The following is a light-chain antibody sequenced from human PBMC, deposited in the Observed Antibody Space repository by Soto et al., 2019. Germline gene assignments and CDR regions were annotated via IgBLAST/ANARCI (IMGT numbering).Light chain of an antibody. J-gene: IGKJ5*01. V-gene: IGKV1-12*01. Sequence: DIQMTHSPSSVSAAVWDIGTISCRASQGIRSWLAWYQQKPGKAPKLLIYDASSLLSGVPSRFRCSGSGTEFTLTISSLQPEDFATYYCQQVNTFPITFGQGTRLEIK. CDR3: QQVNTFPIT. CDR2: DAS. CDR1: QGIRSW.